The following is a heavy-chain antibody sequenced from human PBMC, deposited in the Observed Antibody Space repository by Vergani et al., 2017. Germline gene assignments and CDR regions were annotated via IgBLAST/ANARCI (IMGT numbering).Heavy chain of an antibody. CDR3: AGSSYFDWPDAFDI. CDR2: IYSGGST. D-gene: IGHD3-9*01. Sequence: EVQVVETGGGLVQPGGSLRLSCAASGFTVSSNYMSWVRQAPGKGLEWVSVIYSGGSTYYADSVKGRFIISRDNSKNTLYLQMNSLRAEDTAVYYCAGSSYFDWPDAFDIWGQGTMVTVSS. J-gene: IGHJ3*02. CDR1: GFTVSSNY. V-gene: IGHV3-66*01.